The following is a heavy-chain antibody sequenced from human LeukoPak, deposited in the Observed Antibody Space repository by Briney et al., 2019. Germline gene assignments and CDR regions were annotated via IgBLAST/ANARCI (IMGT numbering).Heavy chain of an antibody. CDR1: GFTFNNYN. CDR2: ITSSGTYI. D-gene: IGHD1-14*01. J-gene: IGHJ6*03. CDR3: ARDRGNQRGYYYYYMDV. V-gene: IGHV3-21*01. Sequence: PGGSLRLSCATSGFTFNNYNMNWVRQAPGRALEWVSSITSSGTYIFYADSVKGRFTISRDNAKNSLYLQMNSLRAEDTAVYYCARDRGNQRGYYYYYMDVWGKGTTVTVSS.